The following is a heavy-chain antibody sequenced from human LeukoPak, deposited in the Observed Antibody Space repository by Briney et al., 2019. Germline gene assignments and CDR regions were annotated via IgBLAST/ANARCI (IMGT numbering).Heavy chain of an antibody. J-gene: IGHJ4*02. CDR3: ARSQPYSNTWYAF. CDR2: ISGDAGNT. Sequence: GGSLRLSCAASGFTFSNCALSWVRQTPGKGLEWVSGISGDAGNTFYADSVKGRFTISRDNSKSTLYLQMSSLRAEDTAIYYCARSQPYSNTWYAFWGQGTLVTVSS. V-gene: IGHV3-23*01. D-gene: IGHD6-13*01. CDR1: GFTFSNCA.